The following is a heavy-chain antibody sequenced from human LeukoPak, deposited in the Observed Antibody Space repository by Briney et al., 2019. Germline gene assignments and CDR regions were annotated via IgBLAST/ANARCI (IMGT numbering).Heavy chain of an antibody. CDR1: EFTFNSYA. V-gene: IGHV3-30*04. Sequence: PGGSLRLSCAASEFTFNSYAMHWVRQAPGKGLEWVAVIPYDGSNKYYADSVKGRFSISRDNSKNTLYLQMNSLRAEDTAVYYCARDSGFSGTQRGEYWGQGTLVTVSS. CDR3: ARDSGFSGTQRGEY. J-gene: IGHJ4*02. CDR2: IPYDGSNK. D-gene: IGHD3/OR15-3a*01.